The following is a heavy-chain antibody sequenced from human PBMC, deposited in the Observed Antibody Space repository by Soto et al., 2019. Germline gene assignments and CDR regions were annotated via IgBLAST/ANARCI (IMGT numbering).Heavy chain of an antibody. CDR1: GYTFTGYY. V-gene: IGHV1-2*04. Sequence: ASVKVSCKASGYTFTGYYMHWVRQAPGQGLEWMGWINPNSGGTNYAQKFQGWVTMTRDTSISTAYMELSRLRSDDTAVYYCARDSSLLVGASTYYYYGMDVWGQGTTVTVSS. CDR2: INPNSGGT. J-gene: IGHJ6*02. D-gene: IGHD1-26*01. CDR3: ARDSSLLVGASTYYYYGMDV.